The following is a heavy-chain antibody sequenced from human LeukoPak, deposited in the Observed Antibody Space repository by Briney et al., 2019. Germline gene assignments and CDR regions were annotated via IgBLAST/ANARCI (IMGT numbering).Heavy chain of an antibody. CDR3: ARAGSGYRD. V-gene: IGHV4-34*01. CDR1: GGSFSGYY. CDR2: INHSGST. J-gene: IGHJ4*02. Sequence: SETLSLTCAVYGGSFSGYYWSWMRQPPGKGLEWIGEINHSGSTNYNPSLKSRVTISVDTSKNQFSLKLTSVTAADTAVYYCARAGSGYRDWGQGTLVTVSS. D-gene: IGHD6-19*01.